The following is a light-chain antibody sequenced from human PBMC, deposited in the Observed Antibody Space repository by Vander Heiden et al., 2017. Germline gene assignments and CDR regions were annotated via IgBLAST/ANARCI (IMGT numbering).Light chain of an antibody. J-gene: IGKJ2*01. CDR1: QSISSY. CDR2: AAS. Sequence: DIKMTQSPSSLSASVGDRVTITCRASQSISSYLNWYQQKPGKAPKLLIYAASSLQSGVPSRLSGSGSGTDFTLTISRLQPEDFATYYCQQSDSTPYTFGQGTKMEIK. CDR3: QQSDSTPYT. V-gene: IGKV1-39*01.